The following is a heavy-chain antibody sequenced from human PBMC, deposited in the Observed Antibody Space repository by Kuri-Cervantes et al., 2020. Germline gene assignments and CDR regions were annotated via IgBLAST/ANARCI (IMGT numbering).Heavy chain of an antibody. CDR1: GFTFDDYA. CDR2: ISWNSGSI. D-gene: IGHD3-10*01. CDR3: AKGLWFGELLSYFDY. V-gene: IGHV3-9*01. J-gene: IGHJ4*02. Sequence: LSLTCAASGFTFDDYAMHWVRQAPGKGLEWVSGISWNSGSIGYADSVKGRFTISRDNAKNSLYLQMNSLRAEDTALYYCAKGLWFGELLSYFDYWGQGTLVTVSS.